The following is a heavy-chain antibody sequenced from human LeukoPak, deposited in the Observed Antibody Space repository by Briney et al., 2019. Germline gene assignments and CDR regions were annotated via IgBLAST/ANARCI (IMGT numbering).Heavy chain of an antibody. J-gene: IGHJ6*03. V-gene: IGHV4-61*02. CDR1: GDSISSGDYY. Sequence: SETLSLTCTVSGDSISSGDYYWSWIRQPAGKGLEWIGRISSSGSTNYNPSLKSRVTISVDTSKNQFSLKLSSVTAADTAVYYCARHRRGRPHYYYYYYMDVWGKGTTVTISS. CDR2: ISSSGST. CDR3: ARHRRGRPHYYYYYYMDV. D-gene: IGHD3-16*01.